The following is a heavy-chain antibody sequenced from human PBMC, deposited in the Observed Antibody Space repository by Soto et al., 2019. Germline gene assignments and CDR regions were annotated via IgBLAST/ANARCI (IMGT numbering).Heavy chain of an antibody. CDR2: IYPGNSDT. Sequence: GESLKISCKGSGYSFTSHWIGWVRQMPGKGLEWMGLIYPGNSDTRYSPSCQGQVTISADNSITTAYLQWSSLKASDTAMYYCARQFHLGIGTPGSFPFDVWGQGTMVTVSS. CDR1: GYSFTSHW. J-gene: IGHJ3*01. V-gene: IGHV5-51*01. CDR3: ARQFHLGIGTPGSFPFDV. D-gene: IGHD6-13*01.